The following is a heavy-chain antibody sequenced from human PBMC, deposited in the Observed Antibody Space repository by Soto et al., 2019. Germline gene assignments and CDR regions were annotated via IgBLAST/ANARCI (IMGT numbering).Heavy chain of an antibody. V-gene: IGHV3-30-3*01. Sequence: QAQLVESGGGVVQPGRSLRLSCAASGFTFSTYAMHWVRQAPGKGLEWVAVISYDGSNIYYADSVKGRFTISRDNSKNTLYLQIDSRRPDDTAVYYCARSQMERRRYGMDVWGQGTTVTVSS. D-gene: IGHD1-1*01. CDR2: ISYDGSNI. J-gene: IGHJ6*02. CDR3: ARSQMERRRYGMDV. CDR1: GFTFSTYA.